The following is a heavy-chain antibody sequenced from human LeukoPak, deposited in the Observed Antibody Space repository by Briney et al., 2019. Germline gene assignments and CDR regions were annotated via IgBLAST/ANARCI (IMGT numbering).Heavy chain of an antibody. CDR2: ISSSGSTI. Sequence: GGSLRLSCAASGFTFSDYYMSWIRQAPGKGLEGVSYISSSGSTIYYADSVKGRFTISRDNAKNSLYLQMSSLRAEDTAVYYCARNTAMVTGDYYYYMDVWGKGTTVTVSS. J-gene: IGHJ6*03. CDR1: GFTFSDYY. CDR3: ARNTAMVTGDYYYYMDV. V-gene: IGHV3-11*01. D-gene: IGHD5-18*01.